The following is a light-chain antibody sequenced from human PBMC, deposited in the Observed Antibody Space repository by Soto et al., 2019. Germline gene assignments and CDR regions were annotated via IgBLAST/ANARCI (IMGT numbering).Light chain of an antibody. V-gene: IGLV1-47*02. CDR3: ATWDDSLSGYV. Sequence: QSVLTQPPSASGTPGQRVTISCSGRSSNIGSNYVYWYQQLPGTAPKLLIYYNNQRPSGVPDRFSGSKSGTSASLAISGLXSXXXXXYYCATWDDSLSGYVFGTGTKLTVL. CDR2: YNN. J-gene: IGLJ1*01. CDR1: SSNIGSNY.